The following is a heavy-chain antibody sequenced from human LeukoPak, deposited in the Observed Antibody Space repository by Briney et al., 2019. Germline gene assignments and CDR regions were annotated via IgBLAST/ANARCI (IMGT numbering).Heavy chain of an antibody. CDR2: INCYNGNT. Sequence: ASVKVSCKASGYTFTIYGISWVRQAPGQGLEWMGWINCYNGNTNYAQKFPGRVTMTTDTSTSTAYMELRSLTYNDTAVYYCARSGVGLYCSSTSCYRRDWFDPWGQGTLVTVSS. CDR1: GYTFTIYG. CDR3: ARSGVGLYCSSTSCYRRDWFDP. J-gene: IGHJ5*02. D-gene: IGHD2-2*02. V-gene: IGHV1-18*01.